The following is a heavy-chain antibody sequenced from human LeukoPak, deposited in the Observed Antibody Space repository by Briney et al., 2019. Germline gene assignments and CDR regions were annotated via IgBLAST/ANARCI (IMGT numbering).Heavy chain of an antibody. J-gene: IGHJ4*02. Sequence: GGSLRLSCETSGFTFSRYDMHWVRQAPGKGLEWVALIWHDGSNKNYADSVKGRFTISRDNSKNTLYLQMNSLRAEDTAVYYCANNFDYWGQGTLVTVSS. CDR2: IWHDGSNK. V-gene: IGHV3-33*06. CDR1: GFTFSRYD. CDR3: ANNFDY.